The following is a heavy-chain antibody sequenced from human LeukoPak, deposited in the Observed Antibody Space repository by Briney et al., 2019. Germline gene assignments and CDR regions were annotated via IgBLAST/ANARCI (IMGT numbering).Heavy chain of an antibody. CDR2: ISAYNGNT. CDR1: GYTFTSYG. CDR3: VRVGQWLVQGRGASDY. Sequence: ASVKVSCKASGYTFTSYGISWVRQAPGQGLEWMGWISAYNGNTNYAQKLQGRVTMTTDTSTSTAYMELRSLRSDDTAVYYCVRVGQWLVQGRGASDYWGQGTLVTVSS. D-gene: IGHD6-19*01. V-gene: IGHV1-18*04. J-gene: IGHJ4*02.